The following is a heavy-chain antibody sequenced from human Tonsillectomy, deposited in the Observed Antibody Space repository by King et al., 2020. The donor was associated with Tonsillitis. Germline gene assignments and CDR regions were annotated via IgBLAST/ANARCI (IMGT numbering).Heavy chain of an antibody. CDR1: GFQFSTYN. V-gene: IGHV3-21*01. CDR2: ISSSSSYI. CDR3: ARDPGGGSWFDY. Sequence: VQLVESGGGLVKPGGSLTLSGAASGFQFSTYNMNWVRQAPGKGMEWVASISSSSSYIYYADSVKGRFTISRDNAKNSLYLQMNSLRAEDMAVYYCARDPGGGSWFDYWGQGTLVTVSS. D-gene: IGHD6-13*01. J-gene: IGHJ4*02.